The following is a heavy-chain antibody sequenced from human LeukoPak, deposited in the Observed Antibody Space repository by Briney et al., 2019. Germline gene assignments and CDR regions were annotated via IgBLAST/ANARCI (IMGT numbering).Heavy chain of an antibody. D-gene: IGHD5/OR15-5a*01. Sequence: PSETLSLTCTVSGGSISSSRYYWGWIRQPPGKGLEWIGNIYYSGSTYYNPSLKSRVTISVDTSKNQFSLKLSSVTAADTAVYFCAGGGPASVRYYFDYWGQGTLVTVSS. J-gene: IGHJ4*02. V-gene: IGHV4-39*01. CDR2: IYYSGST. CDR1: GGSISSSRYY. CDR3: AGGGPASVRYYFDY.